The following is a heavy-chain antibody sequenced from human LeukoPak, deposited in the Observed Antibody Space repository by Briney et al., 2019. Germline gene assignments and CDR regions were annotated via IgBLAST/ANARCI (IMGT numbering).Heavy chain of an antibody. CDR3: ATRGTAGTTRYFDY. CDR2: ISDSGGST. V-gene: IGHV3-23*01. D-gene: IGHD1-1*01. Sequence: GGSLRLSCAASGFTFSRFFMSWVRQAPGKGLEWVSTISDSGGSTYYADSVKGRFTTSRDNSKNTLYLQMNSLRAEDMAIYFCATRGTAGTTRYFDYWGQGTQVTVSS. CDR1: GFTFSRFF. J-gene: IGHJ4*02.